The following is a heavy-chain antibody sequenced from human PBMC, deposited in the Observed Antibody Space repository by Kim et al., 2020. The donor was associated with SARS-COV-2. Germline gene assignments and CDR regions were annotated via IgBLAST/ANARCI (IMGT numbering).Heavy chain of an antibody. CDR2: ISGSGGST. CDR3: ANDPYSSSWAYPFDY. V-gene: IGHV3-23*01. Sequence: GGSLRLSCAASGFTFSSYAMSWVRQAPGKGLEWVSAISGSGGSTYYADSVKGRFTISRDNSKNTLYLQMNSLRAEDTAVYYCANDPYSSSWAYPFDYWGQGTLVTVSS. CDR1: GFTFSSYA. J-gene: IGHJ4*02. D-gene: IGHD6-13*01.